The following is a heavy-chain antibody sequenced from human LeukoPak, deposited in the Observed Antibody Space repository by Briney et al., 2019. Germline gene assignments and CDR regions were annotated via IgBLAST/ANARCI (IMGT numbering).Heavy chain of an antibody. CDR1: GFTFSSYS. D-gene: IGHD3-10*01. J-gene: IGHJ4*02. Sequence: PGGSLRLSCAASGFTFSSYSMNWVRQAPGKGLEWVSSISSSSSYIYYADSVKGRFTIARDNAKNSLYLQMNSLRAEDTAVYYCARSGVRGAKGSVGGYWGQGTLVTVSS. CDR3: ARSGVRGAKGSVGGY. CDR2: ISSSSSYI. V-gene: IGHV3-21*01.